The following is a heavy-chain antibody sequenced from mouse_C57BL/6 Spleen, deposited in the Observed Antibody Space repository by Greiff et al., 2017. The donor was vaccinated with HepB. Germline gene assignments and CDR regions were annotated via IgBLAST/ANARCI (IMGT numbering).Heavy chain of an antibody. V-gene: IGHV1-26*01. Sequence: EVKLQQSGPELVKPGASVKISCKASGYTFTDYYMNWVKQSHGKSLEWIGDINPNNGGTSYNQKFKGKATLTVDKSSSTAYMELRSLTSEDSAVYYCARSWDYGSSYGFAYWGQGTLVTVSA. J-gene: IGHJ3*01. CDR3: ARSWDYGSSYGFAY. CDR1: GYTFTDYY. D-gene: IGHD1-1*01. CDR2: INPNNGGT.